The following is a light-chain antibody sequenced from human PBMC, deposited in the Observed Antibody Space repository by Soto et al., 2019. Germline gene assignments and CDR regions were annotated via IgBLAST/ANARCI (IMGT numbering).Light chain of an antibody. V-gene: IGKV4-1*01. CDR2: WAS. J-gene: IGKJ1*01. CDR3: QQYYNVPWT. Sequence: DIVMTQSPDSLAVSLGERATINCKSSQSLLYNNQNYLAWHQQKPGQPPKLLIYWASTRKSGVPDRFSGSGSGTDFTLTISSLQAEDVAVYYCQQYYNVPWTFGQGTRVEIK. CDR1: QSLLYNNQNY.